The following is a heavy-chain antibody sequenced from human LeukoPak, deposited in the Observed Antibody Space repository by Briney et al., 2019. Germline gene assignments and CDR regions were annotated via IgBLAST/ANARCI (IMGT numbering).Heavy chain of an antibody. CDR3: AKHLGDSEYYGIDV. CDR1: GLPIADFA. CDR2: ISGSGDTT. J-gene: IGHJ6*02. D-gene: IGHD3-16*01. Sequence: GGSLRLSCVASGLPIADFAMHWVRQAPGKGLEWISVISGSGDTTYYADSVKGRFTISRDISKNTLYLQMNSLRAEDTVVYYCAKHLGDSEYYGIDVWGQGTTVTVSS. V-gene: IGHV3-23*01.